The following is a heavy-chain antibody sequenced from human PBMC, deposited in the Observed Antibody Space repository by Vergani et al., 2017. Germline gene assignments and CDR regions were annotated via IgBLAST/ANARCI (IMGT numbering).Heavy chain of an antibody. CDR2: MNPNSGNT. Sequence: QVQLVPSGAEVKKPGASVKVSCKASGYTFTSYDINWVRQATGQGLEWMGWMNPNSGNTGYAQKFQGRVTMTRNTSISTAYMELSSLRPEDTAVYYCASAHCSSTSCYDWFDPWGQGTLVTVSS. CDR3: ASAHCSSTSCYDWFDP. CDR1: GYTFTSYD. D-gene: IGHD2-2*01. J-gene: IGHJ5*02. V-gene: IGHV1-8*01.